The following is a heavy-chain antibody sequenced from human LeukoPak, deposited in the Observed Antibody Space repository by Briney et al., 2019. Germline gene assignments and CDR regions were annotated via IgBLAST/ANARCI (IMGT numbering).Heavy chain of an antibody. CDR2: IYYTGST. D-gene: IGHD5-12*01. CDR1: GASISSSSYY. Sequence: SETLSLTCTVSGASISSSSYYWGWIRQPPGKGLEWIGSIYYTGSTYYNPSLKSRVTISVDTSKNQFSLKLSSVTAADTAVYYCARRGYSGYSARWGQGTMVTVSS. CDR3: ARRGYSGYSAR. J-gene: IGHJ3*01. V-gene: IGHV4-39*07.